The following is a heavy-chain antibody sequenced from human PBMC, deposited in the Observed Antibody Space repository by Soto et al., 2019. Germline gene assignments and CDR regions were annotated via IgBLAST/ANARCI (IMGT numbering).Heavy chain of an antibody. CDR3: AREGIAAAGKRGYYYGVDV. CDR2: ISSSSSTI. Sequence: GGSLRLSCAASGFTFSSYSMNWVRQAPGKGLEWVSYISSSSSTIYYADSVKGRFTISRDNAKNSLYLQMNSLRDEDAAVYYCAREGIAAAGKRGYYYGVDVWGQGTTVTVAS. V-gene: IGHV3-48*02. D-gene: IGHD6-13*01. J-gene: IGHJ6*02. CDR1: GFTFSSYS.